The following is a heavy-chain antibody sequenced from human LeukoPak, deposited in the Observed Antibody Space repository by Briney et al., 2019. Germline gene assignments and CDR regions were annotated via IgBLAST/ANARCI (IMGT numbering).Heavy chain of an antibody. V-gene: IGHV1-69*05. CDR1: GGTFSSYA. D-gene: IGHD1-1*01. J-gene: IGHJ5*02. CDR3: ARDPRGGTFWFDP. CDR2: IIPIFGTA. Sequence: ASVKVSCKASGGTFSSYAISWVRQAPGQGLEWMGGIIPIFGTANYAQKFQGRVTITTDESTSTAYMELRSLRSDDTAVYYCARDPRGGTFWFDPWGQGTLVTVSS.